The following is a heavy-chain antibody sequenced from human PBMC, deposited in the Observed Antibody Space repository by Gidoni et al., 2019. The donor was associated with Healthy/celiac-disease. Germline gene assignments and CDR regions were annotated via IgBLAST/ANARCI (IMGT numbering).Heavy chain of an antibody. CDR2: ST. D-gene: IGHD4-17*01. CDR3: ERTYGDYPSDAFDI. V-gene: IGHV4-39*01. J-gene: IGHJ3*02. Sequence: STYYNPSLKSRVTISVDTSKNQFSLKLSSVTAADTAVYYCERTYGDYPSDAFDIWGQGTMVTVSS.